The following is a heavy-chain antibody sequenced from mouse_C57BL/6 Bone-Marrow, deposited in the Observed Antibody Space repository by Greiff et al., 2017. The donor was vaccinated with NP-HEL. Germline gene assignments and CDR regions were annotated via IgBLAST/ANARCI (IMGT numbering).Heavy chain of an antibody. CDR3: ASIYYGNYVGAMDY. D-gene: IGHD2-1*01. Sequence: QVQLQQSGAELVKPGASVKLSCKASGYTFTSYWMQWVKQRPGQGLEWIGEIDPSDSYTNYNQKFKGKATLTVDTSSSTAYMQLSSLTSEDSAVYYCASIYYGNYVGAMDYWGQGTSVTVSS. CDR1: GYTFTSYW. J-gene: IGHJ4*01. V-gene: IGHV1-50*01. CDR2: IDPSDSYT.